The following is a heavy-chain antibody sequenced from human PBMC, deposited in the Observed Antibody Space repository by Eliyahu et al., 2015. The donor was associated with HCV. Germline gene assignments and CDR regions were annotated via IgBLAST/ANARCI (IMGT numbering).Heavy chain of an antibody. V-gene: IGHV4-39*01. J-gene: IGHJ4*02. D-gene: IGHD3-3*01. CDR3: ARHGGQYYDFWSGPDY. Sequence: LKSRVTISVDTSKNQFSLKLSSVTAADTAVYYCARHGGQYYDFWSGPDYWGQGTLVTVSS.